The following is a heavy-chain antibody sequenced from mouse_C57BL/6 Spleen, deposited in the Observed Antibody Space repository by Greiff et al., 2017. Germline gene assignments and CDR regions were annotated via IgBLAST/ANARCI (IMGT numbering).Heavy chain of an antibody. CDR1: GYTFTSYW. V-gene: IGHV1-55*01. Sequence: QVHVKQPGAELVKPGASVKMSCKASGYTFTSYWITWVKQRPGQGLEWIGDIYPGSGSTNYNEKFKSKATLTVDTSSSTAYMQLSSLTSEDSAVYYCARNDYAMDYWGQGTSFTVSS. CDR3: ARNDYAMDY. D-gene: IGHD2-3*01. CDR2: IYPGSGST. J-gene: IGHJ4*01.